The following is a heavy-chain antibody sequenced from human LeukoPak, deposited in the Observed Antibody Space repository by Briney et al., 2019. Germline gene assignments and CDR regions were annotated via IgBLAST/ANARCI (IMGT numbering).Heavy chain of an antibody. CDR3: AKDFSAYYCDSRVLDY. CDR1: GFTFSSYG. J-gene: IGHJ4*02. Sequence: GGSLRLSCAASGFTFSSYGMSWVRQAPGKGLEWVSGISGSGGSTFYADSVKGRFTISRDNSKNTLYPQMNSLRAEDTAVYYCAKDFSAYYCDSRVLDYWGQGTLVTVSS. CDR2: ISGSGGST. D-gene: IGHD3-22*01. V-gene: IGHV3-23*01.